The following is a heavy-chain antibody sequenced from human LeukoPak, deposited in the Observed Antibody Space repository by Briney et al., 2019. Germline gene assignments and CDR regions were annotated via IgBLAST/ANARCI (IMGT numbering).Heavy chain of an antibody. D-gene: IGHD6-19*01. Sequence: KPSETLTLTCTVSGGSISSSSYYWGWIRQPPGKGLEWIGTIYYSGGTYYNPSLDSRVTISVDTSKNQFSLRLSSVTAADTAVYYCARLVYRSGWLDFWCQGTLVTVSS. CDR2: IYYSGGT. CDR3: ARLVYRSGWLDF. CDR1: GGSISSSSYY. V-gene: IGHV4-39*01. J-gene: IGHJ4*02.